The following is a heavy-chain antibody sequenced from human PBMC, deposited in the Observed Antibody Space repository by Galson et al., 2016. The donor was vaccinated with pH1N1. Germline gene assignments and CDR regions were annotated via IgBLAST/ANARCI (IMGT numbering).Heavy chain of an antibody. CDR2: ITKRPEGYTT. J-gene: IGHJ4*02. V-gene: IGHV3-72*01. CDR3: TRENHHKFDY. Sequence: SLRLSCAASGFTLGDFYMDWVRQAPGKGLEWVGRITKRPEGYTTQDAASVRGRFIISREDSKDLLYLQMNSLTTEDTDVYYCTRENHHKFDYWGQGTLVTVSS. CDR1: GFTLGDFY.